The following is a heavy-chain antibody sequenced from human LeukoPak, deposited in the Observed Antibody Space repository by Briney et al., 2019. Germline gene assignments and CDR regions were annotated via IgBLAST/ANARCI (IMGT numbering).Heavy chain of an antibody. D-gene: IGHD6-13*01. Sequence: ASVKVSCKASGGTFSSYTISWVRQATGQGLEWMGWMNPNSGNTGYAQKFQGRVTITRNTSISTAYMELSSLRSEDTAVYYCARWGSWLSVWGQGTLVTVSS. J-gene: IGHJ4*02. CDR3: ARWGSWLSV. CDR2: MNPNSGNT. V-gene: IGHV1-8*03. CDR1: GGTFSSYT.